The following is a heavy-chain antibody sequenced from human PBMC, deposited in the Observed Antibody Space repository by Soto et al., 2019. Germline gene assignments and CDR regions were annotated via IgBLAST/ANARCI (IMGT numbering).Heavy chain of an antibody. J-gene: IGHJ4*02. D-gene: IGHD5-12*01. CDR2: IYYSGST. CDR3: ARGPDGYNFPPCFDY. Sequence: QVQLQESGPGLVKPSQTLSLTCTVSGGSISSGGYYWSWIRQHPGKGLEWIGYIYYSGSTYYNPSLKGRVTVSVDTSKNQFSLKLSSVTAADTAVYYCARGPDGYNFPPCFDYWGQGTLVTVSS. CDR1: GGSISSGGYY. V-gene: IGHV4-31*03.